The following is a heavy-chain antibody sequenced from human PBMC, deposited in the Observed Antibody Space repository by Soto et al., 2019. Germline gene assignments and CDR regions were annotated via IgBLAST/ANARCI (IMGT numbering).Heavy chain of an antibody. CDR1: GYSFTSYW. CDR3: VSTIYHPAIKSRVTLSVDTSNTKFSLKLSSVTAADTAVYYCARRGTYRLGTYYDFWSGLPGAFDI. V-gene: IGHV5-51*01. J-gene: IGHJ3*02. D-gene: IGHD3-10*01. CDR2: IYPGDSDT. Sequence: PGESLKISCKGSGYSFTSYWIGWVRQMPGKGLEWMGIIYPGDSDTRYSPSFQGQVTISADKSISTAYLQWSSLKASDTAMYYSVSTIYHPAIKSRVTLSVDTSNTKFSLKLSSVTAADTAVYYCARRGTYRLGTYYDFWSGLPGAFDIWGQGTMVTVSS.